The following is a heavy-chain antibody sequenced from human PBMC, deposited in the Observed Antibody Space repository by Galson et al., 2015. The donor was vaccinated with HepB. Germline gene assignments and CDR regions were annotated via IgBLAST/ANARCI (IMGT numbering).Heavy chain of an antibody. V-gene: IGHV1-46*03. Sequence: SVKVSCKASGYTFTSYYMHWVRQAPGQGLEWMGIINPSGGSTSYAQKFQGRVTMTRDTSTGTVYMELSSLRSEDTAVYYCARAPVDTATHLSYYYYMDVWGKGTTVTVSS. D-gene: IGHD5-18*01. CDR2: INPSGGST. J-gene: IGHJ6*03. CDR3: ARAPVDTATHLSYYYYMDV. CDR1: GYTFTSYY.